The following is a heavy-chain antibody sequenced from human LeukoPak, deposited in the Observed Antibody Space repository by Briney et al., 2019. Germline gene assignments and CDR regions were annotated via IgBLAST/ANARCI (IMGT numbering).Heavy chain of an antibody. D-gene: IGHD7-27*01. CDR3: AKEFILELGYDY. CDR2: ISYDGSNK. Sequence: SCKASGGTFSSYGMHWVRQAPDKGLEWVAVISYDGSNKYYADSVKGRFTISRDNSKNTLYLQMNSLRAEDTAVYYCAKEFILELGYDYWGQGTLVTVSS. V-gene: IGHV3-30*18. J-gene: IGHJ4*02. CDR1: GGTFSSYG.